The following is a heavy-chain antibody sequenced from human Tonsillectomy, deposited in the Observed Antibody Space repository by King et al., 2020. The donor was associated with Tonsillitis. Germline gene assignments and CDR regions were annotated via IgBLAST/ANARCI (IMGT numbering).Heavy chain of an antibody. V-gene: IGHV3-7*01. CDR2: IKQDGSEK. J-gene: IGHJ4*02. Sequence: VQLVESGGGLVQPGGSLRLSCAASGFTFSSYWMSWVRQAPRKGLEWVANIKQDGSEKNYVDSVKGRFTISRDNAKNSLDLQMNSLRAEDTAVYYCARGRGYSGYNPFWGQGTLVTVSS. CDR1: GFTFSSYW. D-gene: IGHD5-12*01. CDR3: ARGRGYSGYNPF.